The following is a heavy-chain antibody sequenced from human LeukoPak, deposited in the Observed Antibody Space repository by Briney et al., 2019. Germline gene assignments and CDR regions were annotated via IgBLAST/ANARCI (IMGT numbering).Heavy chain of an antibody. J-gene: IGHJ6*03. CDR1: GYTFTSYD. CDR2: MNPNSGNT. Sequence: ASVKVSCKASGYTFTSYDINWVRQATGQGLEWMGWMNPNSGNTGYAQKFQGRVTITRNTSISTAYMELSSLRSEDTAVYYCARGSFESYYDFWSGYHQTRNMDVWGKGTTVTVSS. V-gene: IGHV1-8*03. CDR3: ARGSFESYYDFWSGYHQTRNMDV. D-gene: IGHD3-3*01.